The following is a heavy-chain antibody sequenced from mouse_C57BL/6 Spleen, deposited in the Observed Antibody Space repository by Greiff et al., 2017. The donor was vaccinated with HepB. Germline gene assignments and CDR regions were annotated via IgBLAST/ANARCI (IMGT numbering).Heavy chain of an antibody. CDR2: IRNKANGYTT. CDR1: GFTFTDYY. D-gene: IGHD2-2*01. J-gene: IGHJ2*01. V-gene: IGHV7-3*01. CDR3: ARYEGYDAHFDY. Sequence: EVKLVESGGGLVQPGGSLSLSCAASGFTFTDYYMSWVRQPPGKALEWLGFIRNKANGYTTEYSASVKGRFTISRDNSQSILYLQMNALRAEDSATYYCARYEGYDAHFDYWGQGTTLTVSS.